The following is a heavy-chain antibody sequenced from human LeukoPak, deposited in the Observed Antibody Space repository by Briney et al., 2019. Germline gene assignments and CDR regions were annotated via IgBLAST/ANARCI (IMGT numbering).Heavy chain of an antibody. CDR1: GFTVSSTY. CDR3: AKDFIPAIGFGVVIAAPPPPSDY. CDR2: ISGSGGST. D-gene: IGHD3-3*01. Sequence: PGGSLRLSCTASGFTVSSTYMSWVRQAPGRGLEWVSAISGSGGSTYYADSVKGRFTISRDNSKNTVYLQMNSLRAEDTAVYYCAKDFIPAIGFGVVIAAPPPPSDYWGQGTLVTVSS. V-gene: IGHV3-23*01. J-gene: IGHJ4*02.